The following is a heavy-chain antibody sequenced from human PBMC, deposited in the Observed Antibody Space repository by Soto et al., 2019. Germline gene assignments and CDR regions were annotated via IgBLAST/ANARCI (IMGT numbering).Heavy chain of an antibody. D-gene: IGHD3-3*01. CDR3: ERYFSYVDS. CDR1: GFTFSDYY. J-gene: IGHJ4*03. Sequence: GSLRLSCAASGFTFSDYYMSWIRQAPGKVLEWIGYVYHTGRTSYNPSLKSRVSISMDTSKNQFSLNLDSGTAGHTAVHFCERYFSYVDSGDQETLEPASS. CDR2: VYHTGRT. V-gene: IGHV4-59*01.